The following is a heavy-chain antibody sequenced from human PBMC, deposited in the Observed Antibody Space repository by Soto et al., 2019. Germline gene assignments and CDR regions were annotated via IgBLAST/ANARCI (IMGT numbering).Heavy chain of an antibody. Sequence: GESLKISCKGSVYSFTSYWIGWVRQMPGKGLEWLGIIYPGDSHTRYSPSFQGQVTISADKSISTAYLQWNSLKASDTAIYYCARQGYCSTTACSTVDYWGQGTLVTVSS. CDR1: VYSFTSYW. V-gene: IGHV5-51*01. J-gene: IGHJ4*02. D-gene: IGHD2-2*02. CDR3: ARQGYCSTTACSTVDY. CDR2: IYPGDSHT.